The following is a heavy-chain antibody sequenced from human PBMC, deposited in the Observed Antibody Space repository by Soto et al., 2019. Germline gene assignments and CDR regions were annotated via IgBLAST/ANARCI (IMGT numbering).Heavy chain of an antibody. V-gene: IGHV3-48*02. CDR3: ARDWDIVILSVPIPNYNYGMDV. CDR2: ISSRSDTL. CDR1: GFTFSAYA. J-gene: IGHJ6*02. Sequence: GGSLRLSCEGSGFTFSAYAMDWVRQAPGKGLEWVSYISSRSDTLYYADSVKGRFTISRDNAKNSVYLQVNNLRDEDTAVYYCARDWDIVILSVPIPNYNYGMDVWGQGTTVTVSS. D-gene: IGHD2-15*01.